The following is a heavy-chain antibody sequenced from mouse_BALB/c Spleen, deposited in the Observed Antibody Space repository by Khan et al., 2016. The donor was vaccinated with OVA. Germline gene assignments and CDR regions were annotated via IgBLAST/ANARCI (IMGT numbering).Heavy chain of an antibody. Sequence: LQQSGSELMKPGASVKISCKASGYSFTSYYIHWVMQSHGKSLEWIGYIDPFSGGTTFNQKFKGKATLTVDKFSSTAYIHLSNLTSEDSVVYYCTRHGYVAWFTYWGQGTLVTVS. CDR2: IDPFSGGT. CDR3: TRHGYVAWFTY. CDR1: GYSFTSYY. D-gene: IGHD2-2*01. J-gene: IGHJ3*01. V-gene: IGHV1S135*01.